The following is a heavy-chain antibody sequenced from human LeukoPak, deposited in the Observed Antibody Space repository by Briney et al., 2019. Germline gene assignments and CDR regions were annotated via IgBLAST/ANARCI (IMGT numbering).Heavy chain of an antibody. CDR2: INPNSGGT. J-gene: IGHJ4*02. CDR3: ASVEGYCSSTSCYLGY. Sequence: GASVKVSCKASGYTFTGYYMHWVRQAPGQGLEWVGWINPNSGGTNYAQKFQGRVTMTRDTSISTAYMELSRLRSDDTAVYYCASVEGYCSSTSCYLGYWGQGTLVTVSS. CDR1: GYTFTGYY. V-gene: IGHV1-2*02. D-gene: IGHD2-2*01.